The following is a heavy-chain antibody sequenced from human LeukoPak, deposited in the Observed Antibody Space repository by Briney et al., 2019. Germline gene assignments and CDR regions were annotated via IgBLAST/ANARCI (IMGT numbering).Heavy chain of an antibody. CDR1: GFTFSIYS. V-gene: IGHV3-21*01. Sequence: PGGSLRLSCAASGFTFSIYSMNWVPQAPGKGLEWVSSIISSNSYIYYADSVKVRFTISRDNAKNSLYLQMNSLRAEDTAVYYCARGQSSSWPNWFDPWGQGTLVTVSS. CDR2: IISSNSYI. D-gene: IGHD6-13*01. CDR3: ARGQSSSWPNWFDP. J-gene: IGHJ5*02.